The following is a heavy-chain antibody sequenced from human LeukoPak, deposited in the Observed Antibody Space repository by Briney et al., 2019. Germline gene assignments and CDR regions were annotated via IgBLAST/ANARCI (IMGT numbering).Heavy chain of an antibody. V-gene: IGHV3-48*04. Sequence: GGSLRLSCAASGFTFSTYSMTWVRQAPGKGLEWVSYISSSGSTIYYADSVKGRFTISRDNAKNSLYLQMNSLRAEDTAVYYCAELGITMIGGVWGKGTTVTISS. J-gene: IGHJ6*04. D-gene: IGHD3-10*02. CDR2: ISSSGSTI. CDR3: AELGITMIGGV. CDR1: GFTFSTYS.